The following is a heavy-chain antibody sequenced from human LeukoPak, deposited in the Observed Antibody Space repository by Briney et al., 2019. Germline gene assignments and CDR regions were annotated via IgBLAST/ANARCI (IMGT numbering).Heavy chain of an antibody. CDR2: IYPGDSNT. D-gene: IGHD3-10*01. CDR3: ATMVRGSPW. Sequence: GEALQISCQGSGYEFSSYWIGWVRPMPGKGMEWMGIIYPGDSNTRYSPSFQGQVTISADKSISTAYLQWSSLKASDTAMYYCATMVRGSPWWGQGTLVTVSS. V-gene: IGHV5-51*01. CDR1: GYEFSSYW. J-gene: IGHJ4*02.